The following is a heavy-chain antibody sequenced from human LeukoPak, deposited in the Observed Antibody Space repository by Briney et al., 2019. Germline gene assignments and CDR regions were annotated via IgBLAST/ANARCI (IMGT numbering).Heavy chain of an antibody. CDR2: INPSGGST. J-gene: IGHJ6*02. D-gene: IGHD3-3*01. V-gene: IGHV1-46*01. Sequence: ASVKVSCKASGYTFTSYYMHWVRQAPGQVLGWMGIINPSGGSTSYAQKFQGRVTMTRDTSTSTVYMELSSLRSEDTAVYYCARVKGPERLTIFGVVTGSHAMDVWGQGTTVTVSS. CDR3: ARVKGPERLTIFGVVTGSHAMDV. CDR1: GYTFTSYY.